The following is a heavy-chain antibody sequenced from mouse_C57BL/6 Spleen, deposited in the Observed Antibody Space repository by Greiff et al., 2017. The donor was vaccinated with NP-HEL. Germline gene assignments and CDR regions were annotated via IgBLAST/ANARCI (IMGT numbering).Heavy chain of an antibody. CDR3: AMCGNYFDY. D-gene: IGHD1-1*02. J-gene: IGHJ2*01. CDR2: INPNNGGT. Sequence: EVQLQQSGPELVKPGASVKISCKASGYTFTDYYMNWVKQSHGKSLEWIGDINPNNGGTSYNQKFKGKATLTVDKSSSTAYMELRSLTSEDSAVYYCAMCGNYFDYWGQGTTLTVSS. V-gene: IGHV1-26*01. CDR1: GYTFTDYY.